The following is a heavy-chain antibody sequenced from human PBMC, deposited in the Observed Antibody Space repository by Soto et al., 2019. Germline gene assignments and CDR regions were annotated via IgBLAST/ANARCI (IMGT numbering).Heavy chain of an antibody. V-gene: IGHV3-23*01. CDR1: GFTFRNFV. Sequence: EVQLLESGGGMVQPGGSLRVSCAASGFTFRNFVMSWVRQAPGKGLEWVSAIRGTGGETFYADSVKGRFTISRDNSKNRLYLQMTSLRDEDTALYFCAQDRGWGVVSPSHDYWGQGTLVTVSS. D-gene: IGHD2-21*01. CDR3: AQDRGWGVVSPSHDY. J-gene: IGHJ4*02. CDR2: IRGTGGET.